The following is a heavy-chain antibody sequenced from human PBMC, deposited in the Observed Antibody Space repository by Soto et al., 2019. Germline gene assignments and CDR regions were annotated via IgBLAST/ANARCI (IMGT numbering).Heavy chain of an antibody. V-gene: IGHV5-10-1*01. J-gene: IGHJ6*02. D-gene: IGHD3-9*01. CDR1: GYSFTSYW. CDR2: IDPSDSYT. Sequence: GESLKICCKGSGYSFTSYWISWLRQVPGKGLEWMGRIDPSDSYTNYSPSFQGHVTISADKSISTAYLQWSSLKASDTAMYYCAATGPLYYYYYAMDVWGQGTTVTVSS. CDR3: AATGPLYYYYYAMDV.